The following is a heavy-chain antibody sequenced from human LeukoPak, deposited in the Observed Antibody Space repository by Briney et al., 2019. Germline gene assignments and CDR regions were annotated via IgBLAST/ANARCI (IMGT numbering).Heavy chain of an antibody. CDR1: GGSISSGDYY. D-gene: IGHD1-26*01. J-gene: IGHJ6*02. CDR3: ARDHVGYYYYGMDV. V-gene: IGHV4-30-4*01. Sequence: PSETLSLTCTVSGGSISSGDYYWSWIRQPPGKGLEWIGYIYYSGSTCYNPSLKSRVTISVDTSKNQFSLKLSSVTAADTAVYYCARDHVGYYYYGMDVWGQGTTVTVSS. CDR2: IYYSGST.